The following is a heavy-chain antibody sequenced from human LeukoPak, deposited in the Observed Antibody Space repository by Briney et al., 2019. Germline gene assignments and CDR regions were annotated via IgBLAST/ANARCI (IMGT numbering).Heavy chain of an antibody. J-gene: IGHJ5*02. Sequence: PSVKVSCKASGGTFSSYAISWVRQAPGQGLEWMGGIIPIFGTANYAQKFQGRVTITADESTSTAYMELSSLRSEDTAVYYCARNPPPSYGSGSYHYLDPWGQGTLVTVSS. V-gene: IGHV1-69*13. CDR1: GGTFSSYA. CDR2: IIPIFGTA. D-gene: IGHD3-10*01. CDR3: ARNPPPSYGSGSYHYLDP.